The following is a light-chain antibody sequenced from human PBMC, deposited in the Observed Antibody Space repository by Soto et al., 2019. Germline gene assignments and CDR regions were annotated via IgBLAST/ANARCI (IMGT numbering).Light chain of an antibody. Sequence: EIVLTQSPGTLSLSPGERATLSCRASQSVSSNYLAWYQQKPGQAPRLLIYGASTRATGIPDRFSGSGSGTDFNLTISRLEPEDFTVYHCQQYGNSPWTFGQGTKVDIK. CDR1: QSVSSNY. J-gene: IGKJ1*01. CDR2: GAS. V-gene: IGKV3-20*01. CDR3: QQYGNSPWT.